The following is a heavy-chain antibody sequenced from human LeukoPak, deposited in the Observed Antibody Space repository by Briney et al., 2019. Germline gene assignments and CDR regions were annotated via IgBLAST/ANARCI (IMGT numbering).Heavy chain of an antibody. CDR1: GGSISSGTYY. CDR2: IYTSGST. J-gene: IGHJ6*03. V-gene: IGHV4-61*02. CDR3: ARLSDYDVDTSHYMDV. D-gene: IGHD3-22*01. Sequence: PSETLSLTCTVSGGSISSGTYYWSWIRQPAGKGLEWIGRIYTSGSTNYNPSLKSRVTISVDVSKNQFSLKLTSVLAADTADYFCARLSDYDVDTSHYMDVWGKGTTVTVSS.